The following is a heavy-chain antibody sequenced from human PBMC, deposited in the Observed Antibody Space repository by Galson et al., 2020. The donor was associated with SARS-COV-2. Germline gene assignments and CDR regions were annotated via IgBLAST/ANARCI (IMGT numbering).Heavy chain of an antibody. CDR3: ARRYSYGLSPYCCFDV. CDR2: IYQSGAT. J-gene: IGHJ2*01. D-gene: IGHD5-18*01. Sequence: SQTLSLTCAVSGGSISSGGYSWTWIRQPPGKGLEWIGYIYQSGATHYNPSLKSRLTISLDRSKNQLSLDLKSVNVADSAVYYCARRYSYGLSPYCCFDVWGRGTLVTVSS. CDR1: GGSISSGGYS. V-gene: IGHV4-30-2*01.